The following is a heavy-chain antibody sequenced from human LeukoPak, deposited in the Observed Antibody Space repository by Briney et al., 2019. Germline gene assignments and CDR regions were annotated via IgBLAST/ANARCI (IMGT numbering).Heavy chain of an antibody. J-gene: IGHJ6*02. CDR2: IYHSGST. Sequence: PSGTLSLTCAVSGGSISSSNWWSWVRQPPGKELEWIGEIYHSGSTNYNPSLKSRVAISVDKSKNQFSLKLSSVTAADTAVYYCARGATAYYYGMDVWGQGTTVTVSS. D-gene: IGHD1-26*01. V-gene: IGHV4-4*02. CDR3: ARGATAYYYGMDV. CDR1: GGSISSSNW.